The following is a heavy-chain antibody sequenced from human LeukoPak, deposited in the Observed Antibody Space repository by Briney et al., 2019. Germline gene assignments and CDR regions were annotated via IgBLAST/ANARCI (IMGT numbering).Heavy chain of an antibody. CDR2: IIPIFGTA. D-gene: IGHD1-26*01. V-gene: IGHV1-69*13. Sequence: ASVKVSCKASGGSFSSYAISWVRQAPGQGLEWMGGIIPIFGTANYAQKFQGRVTITADESTSTAYMELSSLRSEDTAVYYCAREGDSGSYPYWGQGTLVTVSS. J-gene: IGHJ4*02. CDR1: GGSFSSYA. CDR3: AREGDSGSYPY.